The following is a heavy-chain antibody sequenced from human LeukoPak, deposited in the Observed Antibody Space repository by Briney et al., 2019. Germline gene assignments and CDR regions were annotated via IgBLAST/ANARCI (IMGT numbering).Heavy chain of an antibody. CDR3: ARVAAEVVGVPGAIGFGWLRRDYYYMDV. J-gene: IGHJ6*03. CDR1: GYTFTSYY. V-gene: IGHV1-46*01. CDR2: INPSGGST. D-gene: IGHD2-2*02. Sequence: GASVKVSCKASGYTFTSYYMHWVRQAPGEGLGWMGIINPSGGSTSYAQNFQGRVTMTRDMSTSTVYMELSSLRSEDTAVYYCARVAAEVVGVPGAIGFGWLRRDYYYMDVWGKGTTVIVSS.